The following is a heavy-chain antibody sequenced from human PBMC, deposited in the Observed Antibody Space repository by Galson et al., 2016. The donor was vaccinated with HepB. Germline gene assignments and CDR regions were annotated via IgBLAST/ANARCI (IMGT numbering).Heavy chain of an antibody. V-gene: IGHV1-2*06. D-gene: IGHD2-2*01. CDR3: VRGDVVVVPAEYNWFDP. CDR2: INSNSGEA. J-gene: IGHJ5*02. CDR1: GYTYTDYY. Sequence: SVKVSCKASGYTYTDYYVHWVRQAPGLGIEWMGRINSNSGEANYAQRFQGRFTMTRDTSISTTYMEMSRLRSDDTAIYYCVRGDVVVVPAEYNWFDPWGQGTLVTVSS.